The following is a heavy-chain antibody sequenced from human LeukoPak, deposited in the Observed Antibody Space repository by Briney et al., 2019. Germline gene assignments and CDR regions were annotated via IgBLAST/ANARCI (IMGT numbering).Heavy chain of an antibody. CDR3: AKDVEYYYDSSGPWYNWFDP. CDR2: ISGSGGST. D-gene: IGHD3-22*01. Sequence: GGSLRLSCAATGFTFSSYAMSWVRQAPGKGLERVSAISGSGGSTYYADSVKGRFTISRDNSKNTLYLQMNSLRAEDTAVYYCAKDVEYYYDSSGPWYNWFDPWGQGTLVTVSS. V-gene: IGHV3-23*01. CDR1: GFTFSSYA. J-gene: IGHJ5*02.